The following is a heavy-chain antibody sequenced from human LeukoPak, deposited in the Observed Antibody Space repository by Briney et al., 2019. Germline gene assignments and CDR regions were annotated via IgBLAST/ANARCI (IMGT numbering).Heavy chain of an antibody. CDR2: INHSGST. Sequence: SETLSLTCAVYGGSFSGYYWSWIRQPPGKGLEWIGEINHSGSTNYNPSLKSRVTISVDTSKNQFSLKLSSVTAADTAVYYCARRGSGGGKPRTTKRNWFDPWGQGTLVTVSS. CDR3: ARRGSGGGKPRTTKRNWFDP. D-gene: IGHD1/OR15-1a*01. J-gene: IGHJ5*02. V-gene: IGHV4-34*01. CDR1: GGSFSGYY.